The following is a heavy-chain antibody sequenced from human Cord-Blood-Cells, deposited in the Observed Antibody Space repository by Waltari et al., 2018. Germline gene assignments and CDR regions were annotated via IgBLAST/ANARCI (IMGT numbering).Heavy chain of an antibody. CDR2: IYTSGST. CDR1: GGSISSYY. D-gene: IGHD2-2*01. V-gene: IGHV4-4*07. J-gene: IGHJ2*01. CDR3: ARDKGYCSSTSCYVWYFDL. Sequence: QVQLQESGPGLVKPSETLSLTCTVSGGSISSYYWSWIRQPAGKGLEWIGRIYTSGSTNSNPSLKSRVTMSGDTSKNQFSLKLSSVTAADTAVYYCARDKGYCSSTSCYVWYFDLWGRGTLVTVSS.